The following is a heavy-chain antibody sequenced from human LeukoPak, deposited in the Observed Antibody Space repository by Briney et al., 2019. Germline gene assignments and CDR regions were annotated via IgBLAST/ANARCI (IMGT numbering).Heavy chain of an antibody. D-gene: IGHD6-13*01. CDR2: IWYDGSNK. J-gene: IGHJ4*02. CDR1: GFTFSDYG. V-gene: IGHV3-33*01. CDR3: TRHTIAAAGTAGDY. Sequence: PGGSLRLSCAASGFTFSDYGMHWVRQAPGKGLEWVAVIWYDGSNKYYADSVKGRFTISRDNSKNTLYLQMNSLKSEDTAVYYCTRHTIAAAGTAGDYWGQGTLVTVSS.